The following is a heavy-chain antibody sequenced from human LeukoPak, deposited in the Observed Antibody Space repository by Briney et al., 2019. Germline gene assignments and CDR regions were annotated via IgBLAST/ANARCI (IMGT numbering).Heavy chain of an antibody. D-gene: IGHD6-13*01. CDR3: ARLGEHSSSWYYFRTKINNWFDA. Sequence: SETLSLTCTVSGGSISSSSYYWGWIRQPPGKGLEWIGSIYYSGSTYYNPSLKSRVTISVDTSKNQFSLKLSSVTAADTAVYYCARLGEHSSSWYYFRTKINNWFDAWGQGTLVTVSS. CDR1: GGSISSSSYY. J-gene: IGHJ5*02. CDR2: IYYSGST. V-gene: IGHV4-39*01.